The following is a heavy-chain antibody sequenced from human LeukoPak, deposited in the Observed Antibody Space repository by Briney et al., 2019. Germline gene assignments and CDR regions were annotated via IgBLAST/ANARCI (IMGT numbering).Heavy chain of an antibody. CDR2: MNPNSGNT. J-gene: IGHJ4*02. D-gene: IGHD1/OR15-1a*01. V-gene: IGHV1-8*01. CDR1: GYTFASYD. CDR3: ARGAPDGWYYGTTN. Sequence: ASVKVSCKASGYTFASYDINWVRQATGQGLEWMGWMNPNSGNTGYAQKFQGRVTMTRNTSISTAYMELSSLRSEDTAVYYCARGAPDGWYYGTTNWGQGSLVIVSS.